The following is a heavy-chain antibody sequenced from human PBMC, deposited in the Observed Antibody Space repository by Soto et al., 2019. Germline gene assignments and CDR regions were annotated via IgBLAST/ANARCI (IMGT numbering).Heavy chain of an antibody. Sequence: ASVKVSCKVSGSTLTELSMHWVRQAPGKGLEWMGGFDPEDGETIYAQKFQGRVTMTEDTSTDTAYMELSSLRSEDTAVYYCATMGPYCSGGSCYYFDYWGQGTLVTVSS. CDR2: FDPEDGET. J-gene: IGHJ4*02. V-gene: IGHV1-24*01. D-gene: IGHD2-15*01. CDR1: GSTLTELS. CDR3: ATMGPYCSGGSCYYFDY.